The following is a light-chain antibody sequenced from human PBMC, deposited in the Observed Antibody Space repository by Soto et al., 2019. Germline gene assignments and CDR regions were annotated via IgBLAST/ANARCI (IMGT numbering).Light chain of an antibody. CDR2: GAS. CDR3: HQYGSSPQT. J-gene: IGKJ1*01. V-gene: IGKV3-20*01. Sequence: EIVLTQSPGTLSLSPGERATLSCRASQSVSSSYLAWYQQKPGQPPRLLIYGASSRATGIPDRFTGSGSGTDFTLTISRLEPEDFAVFYCHQYGSSPQTFGQGTKV. CDR1: QSVSSSY.